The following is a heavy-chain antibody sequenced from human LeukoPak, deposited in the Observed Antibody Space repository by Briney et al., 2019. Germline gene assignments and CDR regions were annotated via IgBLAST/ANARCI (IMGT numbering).Heavy chain of an antibody. CDR3: ARVDTSRLLWFGELLWGDAFDI. D-gene: IGHD3-10*01. V-gene: IGHV1-2*02. J-gene: IGHJ3*02. Sequence: ASVKVSCKASGYTFTGYYMHWVRQVPGQGLEWMGWINPNSGGTNYAQKFQGRVTMTRDTSISTAYMELSRLRSDDTAVYYCARVDTSRLLWFGELLWGDAFDIWGQGTMVTVSS. CDR1: GYTFTGYY. CDR2: INPNSGGT.